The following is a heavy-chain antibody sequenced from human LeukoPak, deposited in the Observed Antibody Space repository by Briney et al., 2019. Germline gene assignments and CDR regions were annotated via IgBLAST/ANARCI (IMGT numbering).Heavy chain of an antibody. Sequence: WIRQPPGKGLEWIGSIYYSGSTYYNPSLKSRVTISVDTSKNQFSLKLSSVTAADTAVYYCASPGGGSYHYWYFDLWGRGTLVTVSS. CDR3: ASPGGGSYHYWYFDL. V-gene: IGHV4-39*01. J-gene: IGHJ2*01. CDR2: IYYSGST. D-gene: IGHD1-26*01.